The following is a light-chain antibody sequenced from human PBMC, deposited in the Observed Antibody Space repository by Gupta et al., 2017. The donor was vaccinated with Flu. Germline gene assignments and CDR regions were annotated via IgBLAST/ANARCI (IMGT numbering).Light chain of an antibody. V-gene: IGKV1-27*01. CDR2: AAS. CDR3: QKDNSAPTT. CDR1: QDISSY. Sequence: PSSLSASVGDRVTITCRASQDISSYVAWYQQKAGKGPKLLIYAASSLQSGVPSRFSGSGSGTVFTLTISSLQPEDFATYYCQKDNSAPTTFGGGTKVEIK. J-gene: IGKJ4*01.